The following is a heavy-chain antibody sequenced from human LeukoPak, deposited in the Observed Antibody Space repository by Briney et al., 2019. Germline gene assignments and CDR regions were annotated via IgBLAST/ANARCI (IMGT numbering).Heavy chain of an antibody. J-gene: IGHJ1*01. CDR3: ARGKYDSSPFLQH. V-gene: IGHV3-23*01. CDR2: ISGSGGST. Sequence: GGSLRLSCAASGFTFSSYAMSWVRQAPGKGLEWVSAISGSGGSTYYADSVKGRFTISRDNAKNSMYLQMNSLRAEDTAVYYCARGKYDSSPFLQHWGQGTLVTVSS. CDR1: GFTFSSYA. D-gene: IGHD3-22*01.